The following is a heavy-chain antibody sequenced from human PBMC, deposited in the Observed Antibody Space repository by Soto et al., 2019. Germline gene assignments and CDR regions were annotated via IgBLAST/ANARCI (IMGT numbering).Heavy chain of an antibody. D-gene: IGHD3-22*01. CDR3: ARGLSGYYYFIDY. CDR1: GGSISSSSYY. Sequence: PSETLSLTCTVSGGSISSSSYYWGWIRQPPGKGLEWIGSIYYSGSTYYNPSLKSRVTISVDTSKNQFSLKLSSVTAADTAVYYCARGLSGYYYFIDYWGQGTLVTVSS. CDR2: IYYSGST. J-gene: IGHJ4*02. V-gene: IGHV4-39*01.